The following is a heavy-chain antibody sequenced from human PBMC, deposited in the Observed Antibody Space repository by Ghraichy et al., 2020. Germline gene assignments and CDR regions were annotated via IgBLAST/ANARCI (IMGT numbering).Heavy chain of an antibody. D-gene: IGHD3-3*01. V-gene: IGHV4-39*01. CDR1: GGSISSSSYY. CDR3: ARHDLNYDFWSGYFPTNWFDP. CDR2: IYYSGST. Sequence: SETPSLTCTVSGGSISSSSYYWGWIRQPPGKGLEWIGSIYYSGSTYYNPSLKSRVTISVDTSKNQFSLKLSSVTAADTAVYYCARHDLNYDFWSGYFPTNWFDPWGQGTLVTVSS. J-gene: IGHJ5*02.